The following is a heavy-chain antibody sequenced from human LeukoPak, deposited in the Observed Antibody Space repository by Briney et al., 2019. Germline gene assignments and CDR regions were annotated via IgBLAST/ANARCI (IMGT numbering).Heavy chain of an antibody. Sequence: SETLSLTCAVYGGSFSGYYWSWIRQPPGKGLEWIGEINHSGSTNYNPSLKSRVTISVDTSKNQFSLKLSSVIAADTAVYYCARHTELGRTYYYGSGTTYWFDPWGQGTLVTVSS. CDR3: ARHTELGRTYYYGSGTTYWFDP. CDR1: GGSFSGYY. CDR2: INHSGST. V-gene: IGHV4-34*01. D-gene: IGHD3-10*01. J-gene: IGHJ5*02.